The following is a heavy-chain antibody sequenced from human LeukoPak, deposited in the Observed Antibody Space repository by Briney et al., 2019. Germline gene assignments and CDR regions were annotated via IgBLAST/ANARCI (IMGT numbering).Heavy chain of an antibody. CDR3: ARGGLYGYDLFDY. CDR2: TSGSSPTI. D-gene: IGHD5-12*01. Sequence: GGSPRLSCAASGYTSSSYEMNWVRQAPGTALDWVSHTSGSSPTISYADSVKGRFTISRDNAKNSLYLQMNSLRVEDTAVYHCARGGLYGYDLFDYWGQGTLVTVSS. CDR1: GYTSSSYE. V-gene: IGHV3-48*03. J-gene: IGHJ4*02.